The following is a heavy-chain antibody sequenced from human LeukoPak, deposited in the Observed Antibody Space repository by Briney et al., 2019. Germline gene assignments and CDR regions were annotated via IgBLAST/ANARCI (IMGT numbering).Heavy chain of an antibody. CDR2: INSDGSSI. V-gene: IGHV3-74*01. CDR3: ARDPEKWELPPDY. Sequence: GESLKISCAASGFTFSNYWMHWVRQTPGRGLVWVSLINSDGSSISYADSVKGRFTISRDNAKNTLYLQMNSLRAEDTAVYYCARDPEKWELPPDYWGQGTLVTVSS. D-gene: IGHD1-26*01. J-gene: IGHJ4*02. CDR1: GFTFSNYW.